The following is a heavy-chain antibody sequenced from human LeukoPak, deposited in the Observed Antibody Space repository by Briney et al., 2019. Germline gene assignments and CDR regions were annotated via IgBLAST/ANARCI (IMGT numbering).Heavy chain of an antibody. CDR1: GFTFDDYA. Sequence: PGRSLRLSCAASGFTFDDYAMHWVRQAPGKGLEWVSGISWNSGSIGYADSVKGRFTISRDNAKNSLYLQMNSLRAEDTALYYCAKVRRDGYNYYFDYWGQGTLVTVSS. CDR2: ISWNSGSI. V-gene: IGHV3-9*01. CDR3: AKVRRDGYNYYFDY. J-gene: IGHJ4*02. D-gene: IGHD5-24*01.